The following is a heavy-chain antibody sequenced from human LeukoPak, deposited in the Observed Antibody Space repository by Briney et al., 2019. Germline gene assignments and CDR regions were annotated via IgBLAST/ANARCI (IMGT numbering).Heavy chain of an antibody. Sequence: PSETLSLTCTVSGGSISSYYWSWIRQPAGKGLEWIGRFYTSGSTNYNPSLKSRVTMSVDTSKNQFSLKLRSVTAADTAVYYCARVAVVTTIPNYFDYWGQGTLVTVSS. CDR2: FYTSGST. CDR1: GGSISSYY. J-gene: IGHJ4*02. V-gene: IGHV4-4*07. CDR3: ARVAVVTTIPNYFDY. D-gene: IGHD2-21*02.